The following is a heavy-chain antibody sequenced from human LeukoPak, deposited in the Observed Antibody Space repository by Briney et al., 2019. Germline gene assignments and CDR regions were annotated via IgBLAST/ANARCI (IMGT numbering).Heavy chain of an antibody. CDR1: GGSISSYY. D-gene: IGHD4/OR15-4a*01. CDR2: IYYSGTT. CDR3: ARDAGATAY. J-gene: IGHJ4*02. Sequence: PSETLSLTCTVSGGSISSYYWSWIRKPPGKGLEWIGYIYYSGTTNYNPSLKSRVTMSVGTSKNQFSLKLSSVTAADTAVYYCARDAGATAYWGQGALVTVSS. V-gene: IGHV4-59*12.